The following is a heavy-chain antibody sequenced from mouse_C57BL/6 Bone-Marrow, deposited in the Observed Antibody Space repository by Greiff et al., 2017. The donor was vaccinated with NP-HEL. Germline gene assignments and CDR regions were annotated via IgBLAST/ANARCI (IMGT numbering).Heavy chain of an antibody. CDR3: AREGTRFDY. Sequence: EVKLMESGGGLVKPGGSLKLSCAASGFTFSSYAMSWVRQTPEKRLEWVATISDGGSYTYYPDNVKGRFTISRDNAKNNLYLQMSHLKSEDTAMYYCAREGTRFDYWGQGTTLTVSS. V-gene: IGHV5-4*01. D-gene: IGHD3-3*01. CDR1: GFTFSSYA. J-gene: IGHJ2*01. CDR2: ISDGGSYT.